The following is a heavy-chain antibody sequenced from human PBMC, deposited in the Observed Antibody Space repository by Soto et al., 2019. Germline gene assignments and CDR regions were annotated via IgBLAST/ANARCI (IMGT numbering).Heavy chain of an antibody. CDR1: GFTFSSYG. V-gene: IGHV3-30*03. CDR2: ISYDGSNK. D-gene: IGHD2-2*01. J-gene: IGHJ3*02. Sequence: QVQLVESGGGVVQPGRSLRLSCAASGFTFSSYGMHWVRQAPGKGLEWVAVISYDGSNKYYADSVKGRFTISRDNSKNTLYLQMNSLRAEDTAVYYCATGGGRDIVVVPAVEFDIWGQGTMVTVSS. CDR3: ATGGGRDIVVVPAVEFDI.